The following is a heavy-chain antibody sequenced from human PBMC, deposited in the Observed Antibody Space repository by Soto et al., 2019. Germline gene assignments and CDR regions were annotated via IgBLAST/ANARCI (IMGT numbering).Heavy chain of an antibody. D-gene: IGHD3-10*01. CDR1: GGTFSSYA. V-gene: IGHV1-69*01. CDR3: ARDGGGVWFGELLPYYYGMDV. CDR2: IIPIFGTA. Sequence: QVQLVQSGAEVKKPGSSVKVSCKASGGTFSSYAISWVRQAPGQGLEWMGGIIPIFGTANYAQKFQGRVTVTADESTSTAYMGLSSLRSEDTAVYYCARDGGGVWFGELLPYYYGMDVWGQGTTVTVSS. J-gene: IGHJ6*02.